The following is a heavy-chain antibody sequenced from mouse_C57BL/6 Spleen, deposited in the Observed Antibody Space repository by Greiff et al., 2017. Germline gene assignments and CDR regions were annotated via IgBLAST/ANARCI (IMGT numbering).Heavy chain of an antibody. V-gene: IGHV5-4*01. CDR1: GFTFSSYA. Sequence: EVQVVESGGGLVKPGGSLKLSCAASGFTFSSYAMSWVRQTPEKRLEWVATISDGGSYTYYPDNVKGRFTISRDNAKNNLYLQMSHLKSEDTAMYYCAREGTEGLDYWGQGTTLTVSS. D-gene: IGHD3-3*01. CDR2: ISDGGSYT. CDR3: AREGTEGLDY. J-gene: IGHJ2*01.